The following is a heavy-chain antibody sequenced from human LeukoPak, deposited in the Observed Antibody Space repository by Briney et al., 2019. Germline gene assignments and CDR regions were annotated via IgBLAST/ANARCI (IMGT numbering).Heavy chain of an antibody. CDR3: AKDEAARPGLGFDY. V-gene: IGHV3-30*02. CDR2: IRYDGGNQ. J-gene: IGHJ4*02. Sequence: GGSLRLSCAASGFTFSSYGMHWVRQAPGKGLEWVAFIRYDGGNQYYADSVKGRFTISRDNSKNTLYLQMNSLRAEDTAVYYCAKDEAARPGLGFDYWGQGTLVTVSS. D-gene: IGHD6-6*01. CDR1: GFTFSSYG.